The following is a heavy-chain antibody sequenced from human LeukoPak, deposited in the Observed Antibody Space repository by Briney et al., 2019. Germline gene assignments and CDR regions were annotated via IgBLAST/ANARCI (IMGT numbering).Heavy chain of an antibody. D-gene: IGHD1-1*01. Sequence: SETLSLTCTVSGGSISSGDYYWNWFRQHPGKGLEWIGYMHYSGISNYNPSLKSRVTISVDTSKRQFSLNLSSVTAADTAVYYCARVELANNWFDPWGQGTLVTVSS. CDR2: MHYSGIS. V-gene: IGHV4-31*03. J-gene: IGHJ5*02. CDR3: ARVELANNWFDP. CDR1: GGSISSGDYY.